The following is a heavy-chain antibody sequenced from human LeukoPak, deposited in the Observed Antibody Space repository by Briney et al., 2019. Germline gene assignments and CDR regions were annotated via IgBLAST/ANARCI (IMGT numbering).Heavy chain of an antibody. CDR2: IRYDGSNK. V-gene: IGHV3-30*02. D-gene: IGHD1-14*01. CDR1: GFTFSSYG. J-gene: IGHJ4*02. CDR3: AKDSEITRTPLHYFDY. Sequence: GRSLRLSCAASGFTFSSYGMHWVRQAPGKGLEWVAFIRYDGSNKYYADSVKGRFTISRDNSKNTLYLQMNSLRAEDTAVYYCAKDSEITRTPLHYFDYWGQGTLVTVSS.